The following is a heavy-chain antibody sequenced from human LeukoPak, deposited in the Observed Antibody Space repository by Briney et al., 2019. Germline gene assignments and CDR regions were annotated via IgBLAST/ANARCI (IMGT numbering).Heavy chain of an antibody. V-gene: IGHV3-30*04. J-gene: IGHJ3*02. CDR2: VSNDARYK. CDR3: ARDPGDWPGGFDI. CDR1: GFPLSSYP. Sequence: GGSLRLSCAASGFPLSSYPMHWVRQASGKGLEWMAIVSNDARYKDYADSVKGRFTISRDNSKNTLYLEMNSLRAEDTALYYCARDPGDWPGGFDIWGQGTMLTVSS. D-gene: IGHD2-21*02.